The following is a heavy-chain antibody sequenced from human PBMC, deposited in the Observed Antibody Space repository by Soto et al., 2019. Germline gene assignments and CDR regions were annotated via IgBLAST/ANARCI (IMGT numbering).Heavy chain of an antibody. Sequence: SVKVSCKASGGTFSSYAISWVRQAPGQGLEWMGGIIPIFGTANYAQKFQGRVTITADESTSTAYMELSSLRSEDTAVYYCARTSEATNPPYYYGMDVWGQGTTVTVSS. J-gene: IGHJ6*02. CDR2: IIPIFGTA. CDR3: ARTSEATNPPYYYGMDV. D-gene: IGHD5-12*01. CDR1: GGTFSSYA. V-gene: IGHV1-69*13.